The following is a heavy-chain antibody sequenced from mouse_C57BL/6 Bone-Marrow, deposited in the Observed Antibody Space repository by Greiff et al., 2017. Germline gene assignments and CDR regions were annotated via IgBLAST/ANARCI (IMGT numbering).Heavy chain of an antibody. CDR3: ARSGPLGRSVDY. D-gene: IGHD4-1*01. CDR2: IYPTSGRT. J-gene: IGHJ2*01. CDR1: GYTFTSYW. Sequence: VQLQQPGAELVKPGASVKMSCKASGYTFTSYWITWVKQRPGQGLEWIGDIYPTSGRTNYNEKFKSKAILTVDTSSTTAYMQLSSLTSEDSAVFYCARSGPLGRSVDYWGQGTTLTVSS. V-gene: IGHV1-55*01.